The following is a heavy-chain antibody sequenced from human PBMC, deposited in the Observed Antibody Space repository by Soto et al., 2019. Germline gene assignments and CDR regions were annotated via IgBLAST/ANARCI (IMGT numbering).Heavy chain of an antibody. CDR1: GGSVSSGSYY. CDR2: IYYSGST. V-gene: IGHV4-61*01. J-gene: IGHJ5*02. Sequence: KPSETLSLTCTVSGGSVSSGSYYWSWIRQPPGKGLEWIGYIYYSGSTNYNPSLKSRVTISVDTSKNQFSLKLSSVTAADTAVYYCARLVPAAAYGFDPWGQGTLVTVSS. CDR3: ARLVPAAAYGFDP. D-gene: IGHD2-2*01.